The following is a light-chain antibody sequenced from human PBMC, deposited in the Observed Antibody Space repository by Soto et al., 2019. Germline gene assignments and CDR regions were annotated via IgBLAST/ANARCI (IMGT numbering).Light chain of an antibody. CDR2: EVS. Sequence: QPALTQPASVSGSRGQSISISCTGTSSDVGGYNYVSWYQQHPGKAPKLMIYEVSNRPSGVSNRFSGYKSGNTASLTISGLKAEDEADYYCSAYTSSSTIDVFARGTK. V-gene: IGLV2-14*01. J-gene: IGLJ1*01. CDR3: SAYTSSSTIDV. CDR1: SSDVGGYNY.